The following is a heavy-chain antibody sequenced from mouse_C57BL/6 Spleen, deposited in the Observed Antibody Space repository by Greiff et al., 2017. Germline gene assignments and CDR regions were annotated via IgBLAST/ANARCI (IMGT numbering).Heavy chain of an antibody. CDR1: GYAFSSYW. D-gene: IGHD2-2*01. Sequence: VQLQQSGAELVKPGASVKISCKASGYAFSSYWMNWVKQRPGKGLEWIGQIYPGDGDTNYNGKFKGEATLTADKSSSTAYMQLSSLTSEDSAVYFCARGWLRDYYAMDYWGQGTSVTVSS. J-gene: IGHJ4*01. V-gene: IGHV1-80*01. CDR2: IYPGDGDT. CDR3: ARGWLRDYYAMDY.